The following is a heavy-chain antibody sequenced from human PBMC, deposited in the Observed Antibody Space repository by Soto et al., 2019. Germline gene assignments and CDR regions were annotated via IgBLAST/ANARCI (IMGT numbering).Heavy chain of an antibody. D-gene: IGHD3-22*01. V-gene: IGHV4-31*03. J-gene: IGHJ3*01. CDR1: GGSISSDDYY. Sequence: SETLSLTCTVSGGSISSDDYYWNWIRQHPGKGLEWIGYIYYSGTAYYNPSLKSRVTISVDTTKNQFSLQLTSVTAADTAVYFCSRANYYDTTGYYNVPRAFDVWGHGTMVT. CDR2: IYYSGTA. CDR3: SRANYYDTTGYYNVPRAFDV.